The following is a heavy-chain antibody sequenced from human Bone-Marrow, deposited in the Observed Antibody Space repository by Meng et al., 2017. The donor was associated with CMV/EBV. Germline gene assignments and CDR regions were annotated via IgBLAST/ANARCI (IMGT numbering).Heavy chain of an antibody. J-gene: IGHJ6*02. Sequence: GESLKISCAVSGFTFTNVWMSWVRQAPGKGLEWVGRINSKTDGGTTDYAAPVKGRFTISRDESKNTLYLQMNSLKTEDTAVYYCTTDYSHYYYYGMDVWGQGTTVTVSS. CDR2: INSKTDGGTT. CDR1: GFTFTNVW. V-gene: IGHV3-15*01. CDR3: TTDYSHYYYYGMDV. D-gene: IGHD2-21*01.